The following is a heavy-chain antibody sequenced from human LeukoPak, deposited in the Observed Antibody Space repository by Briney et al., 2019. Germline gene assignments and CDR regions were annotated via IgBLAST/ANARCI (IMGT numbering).Heavy chain of an antibody. CDR2: ISYDGSNK. V-gene: IGHV3-30*18. J-gene: IGHJ4*02. CDR1: GFTFSSYG. D-gene: IGHD3-10*01. Sequence: PGGSLRLSCAASGFTFSSYGMHWVRQAPGKGLEWVAVISYDGSNKYYADSVKGRFTISRDNSKNTLYLQMNSLRAEDTAVYYCAKDNPYLITMPSFWGQGTLVTVSS. CDR3: AKDNPYLITMPSF.